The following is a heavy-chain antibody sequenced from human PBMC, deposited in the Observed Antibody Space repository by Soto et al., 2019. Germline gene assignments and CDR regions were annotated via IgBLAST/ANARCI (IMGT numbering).Heavy chain of an antibody. V-gene: IGHV4-34*01. CDR2: INHSGST. D-gene: IGHD3-10*01. J-gene: IGHJ6*02. CDR3: ATGRGVRVVIITNYYYYGLDV. Sequence: SETLSLTCAVYGGSFSGYYWSWIRQPPGKGLEWIGEINHSGSTNYNPSLKSRVTISVDTSKNQFSLKLSSVSAADTAVYYCATGRGVRVVIITNYYYYGLDVWGQGTTVTVSS. CDR1: GGSFSGYY.